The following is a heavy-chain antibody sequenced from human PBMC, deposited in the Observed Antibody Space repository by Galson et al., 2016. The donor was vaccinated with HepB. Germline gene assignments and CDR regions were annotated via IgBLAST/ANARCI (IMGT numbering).Heavy chain of an antibody. Sequence: SLRLSCAVSGSTVTSNYISWVRQAPGKGLDWVSIIHIRGNTHYAESVRGRFSISRDSSKNMVYLQMNSLREDDTAIYYCTRYGLWGQGTLVSVSP. D-gene: IGHD3-10*01. V-gene: IGHV3-53*01. CDR1: GSTVTSNY. CDR3: TRYGL. CDR2: IHIRGNT. J-gene: IGHJ4*02.